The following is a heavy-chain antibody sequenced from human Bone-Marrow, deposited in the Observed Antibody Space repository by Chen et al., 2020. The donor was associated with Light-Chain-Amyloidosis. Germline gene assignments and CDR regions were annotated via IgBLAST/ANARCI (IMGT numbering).Heavy chain of an antibody. CDR2: IYPDDSDA. V-gene: IGHV5-51*01. D-gene: IGHD5-12*01. CDR3: ARRRDGYNFDY. CDR1: GYTFPNYW. Sequence: EVQLEQSGPEVKKPGESLKISCKGSGYTFPNYWIGWVRLMPGKGLEWMGVIYPDDSDARYSPSFEGQVTIPADKSITTAYLQWRRLMASDTAMYYCARRRDGYNFDYWGQGTLVTVSS. J-gene: IGHJ4*02.